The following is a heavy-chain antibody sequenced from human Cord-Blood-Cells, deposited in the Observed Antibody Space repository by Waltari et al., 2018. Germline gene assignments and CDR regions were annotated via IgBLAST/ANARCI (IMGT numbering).Heavy chain of an antibody. V-gene: IGHV4-34*01. CDR2: INHSGST. CDR1: GGSFSGYY. CDR3: ARGSNITMVRRTFDY. Sequence: QVQLQHWGAGLLKPSETLSLTCAVYGGSFSGYYWSWIRQPPGKGLEWIGEINHSGSTNYNPSLKSRVTISVDTSKNQFSLKLSSVTAADTAVYYCARGSNITMVRRTFDYWGQGTLVTVSS. J-gene: IGHJ4*02. D-gene: IGHD3-10*01.